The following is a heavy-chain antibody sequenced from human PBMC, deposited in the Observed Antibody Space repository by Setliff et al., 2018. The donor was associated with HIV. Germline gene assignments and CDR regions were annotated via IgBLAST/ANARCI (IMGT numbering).Heavy chain of an antibody. CDR1: GGSISIGGYY. CDR3: ARFDHASIDY. J-gene: IGHJ4*02. V-gene: IGHV4-31*03. D-gene: IGHD2-2*01. CDR2: IYYSGAT. Sequence: SETLSLTCTVSGGSISIGGYYWGWIRQHPGKGLEWIGYIYYSGATYYNPSLKSRVTLSIDTSKNQFSLNLSSVTAADTAVYYCARFDHASIDYWGQGTLVTVSS.